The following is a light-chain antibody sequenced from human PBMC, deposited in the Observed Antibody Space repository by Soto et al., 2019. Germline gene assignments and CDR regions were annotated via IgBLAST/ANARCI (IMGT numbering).Light chain of an antibody. Sequence: QSALTQPASVSGSPGQSITISCTGTSGDVGGYYYVSWYQQLPGKAPKLMISEVSNRPSGVSNRFSGSKSGDTASLTISGLQAEDEADYYCCSYGGSSSPNYVFGTGTKLTVL. CDR3: CSYGGSSSPNYV. V-gene: IGLV2-14*01. CDR1: SGDVGGYYY. CDR2: EVS. J-gene: IGLJ1*01.